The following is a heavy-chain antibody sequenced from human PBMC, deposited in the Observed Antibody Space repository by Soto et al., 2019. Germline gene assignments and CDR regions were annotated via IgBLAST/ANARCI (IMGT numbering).Heavy chain of an antibody. V-gene: IGHV1-3*01. CDR2: INAGNGNT. CDR3: ASEYFRVGATGRFGP. J-gene: IGHJ5*02. Sequence: ASVKVSCKASGYTFTSYAMHWVRQAPGQRLEWMRWINAGNGNTKYSQKFQGRVTITWDTSSSTVYMELSSLRSEDTAVYDCASEYFRVGATGRFGPWGQGTLVTVSS. CDR1: GYTFTSYA. D-gene: IGHD1-26*01.